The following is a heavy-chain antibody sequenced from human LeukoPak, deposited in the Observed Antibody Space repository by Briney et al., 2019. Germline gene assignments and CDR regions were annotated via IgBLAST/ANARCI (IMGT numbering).Heavy chain of an antibody. V-gene: IGHV5-51*01. CDR3: ARPVGQWLAKDAFDI. CDR1: GYSFTSYW. J-gene: IGHJ3*02. CDR2: IYPGDSDT. Sequence: PGESLKISCKGSGYSFTSYWIGWVRQMPGKGLEWMGIIYPGDSDTRYSPSFQGQVTISADKSISTAYLQWSSLKASDTAMYYCARPVGQWLAKDAFDIWGQGTMVTVSS. D-gene: IGHD6-19*01.